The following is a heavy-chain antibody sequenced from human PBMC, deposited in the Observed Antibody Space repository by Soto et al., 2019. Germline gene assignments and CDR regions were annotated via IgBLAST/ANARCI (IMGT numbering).Heavy chain of an antibody. CDR2: ISHSGST. D-gene: IGHD6-13*01. CDR3: ARRGIAAAGTSDY. J-gene: IGHJ4*02. CDR1: GGSFSGYY. Sequence: SETLSLTCAVYGGSFSGYYWSWIRQPPGKGLEWIGEISHSGSTNYNPSLKSRVTISVDTSKNQFSLKLSSVTAADTAVYYCARRGIAAAGTSDYWGQGTLVTVSS. V-gene: IGHV4-34*01.